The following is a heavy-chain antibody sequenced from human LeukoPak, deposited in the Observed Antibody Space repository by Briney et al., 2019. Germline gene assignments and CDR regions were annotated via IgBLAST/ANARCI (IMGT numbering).Heavy chain of an antibody. D-gene: IGHD3-16*02. Sequence: ASVKVSCKASGYTFTGYCMHWVRQAPGQGLEWMGWINPNSGGTNYAQKFQGWVTMTRDTSISTAYMELSRLRSDDTAVYYCARDSPLSYAFDIWAKGQWSPSLQ. CDR2: INPNSGGT. J-gene: IGHJ3*02. CDR3: ARDSPLSYAFDI. CDR1: GYTFTGYC. V-gene: IGHV1-2*04.